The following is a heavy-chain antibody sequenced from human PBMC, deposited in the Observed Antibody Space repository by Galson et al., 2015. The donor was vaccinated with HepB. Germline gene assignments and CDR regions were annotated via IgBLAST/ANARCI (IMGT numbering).Heavy chain of an antibody. D-gene: IGHD3-3*01. CDR2: ISSSSSTI. Sequence: SLRLSCAASGFTFSSYSMNWVRQAPGKGLEWVSYISSSSSTIYYADSVKGRFTISRDNAKNSLYLQMNSLRDEDTAVYYCARGYDFWSGHNPYGMDVWGQGTTVTVSS. CDR3: ARGYDFWSGHNPYGMDV. CDR1: GFTFSSYS. J-gene: IGHJ6*02. V-gene: IGHV3-48*02.